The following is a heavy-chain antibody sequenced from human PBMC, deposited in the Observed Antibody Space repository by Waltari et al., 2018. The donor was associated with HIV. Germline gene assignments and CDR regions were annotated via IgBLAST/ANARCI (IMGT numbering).Heavy chain of an antibody. V-gene: IGHV3-30*18. CDR1: GFTFSRHG. Sequence: QVQLVESGGGVVQPGRSLSVSCDASGFTFSRHGLHWVRQAPGKGLEWVAVILYDGSSKYYADSVKGRFTVSRDNSKNTLYLQMNSLRAEDTAVFYCMKGSPGASLNAFEIWGQGTMVTVSS. J-gene: IGHJ3*02. CDR3: MKGSPGASLNAFEI. CDR2: ILYDGSSK.